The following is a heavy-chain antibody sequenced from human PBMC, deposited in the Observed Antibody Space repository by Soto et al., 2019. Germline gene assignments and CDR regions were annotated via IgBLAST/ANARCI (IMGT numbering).Heavy chain of an antibody. J-gene: IGHJ5*02. CDR2: INHSGST. CDR3: ARGVEAAMNTFATNWFDP. V-gene: IGHV4-34*01. Sequence: SETLSLTCAVYGESFSGYYWSWIRQPPGKGLEWIGEINHSGSTNYNPSLKSRVTISVDTSKNQFSLKLSSVTAADTAVYYCARGVEAAMNTFATNWFDPWGQGTLVTVSS. CDR1: GESFSGYY. D-gene: IGHD2-2*01.